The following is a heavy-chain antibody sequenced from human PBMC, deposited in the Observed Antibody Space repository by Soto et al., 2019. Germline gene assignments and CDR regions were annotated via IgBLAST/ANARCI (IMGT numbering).Heavy chain of an antibody. CDR3: AKFEGALHHNYHMDV. J-gene: IGHJ6*02. D-gene: IGHD1-1*01. CDR1: GFTFSNFA. V-gene: IGHV3-23*01. Sequence: ELQLLESGGGLVQPGGSLRLSCAASGFTFSNFAMRWVRQAPGKGLEWVSGVYGGGNGALYADSVKGRFIISRDNSKNTLYLHMNSLRAGDTAVYYCAKFEGALHHNYHMDVWGQGTTVTVSS. CDR2: VYGGGNGA.